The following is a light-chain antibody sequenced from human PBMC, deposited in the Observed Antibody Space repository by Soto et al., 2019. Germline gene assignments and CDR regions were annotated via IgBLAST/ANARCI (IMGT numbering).Light chain of an antibody. Sequence: EIVMTQSPATLSVSPGERATLSCRASQSVSSKLAWYQQKTGQAPRLLIYGASTRATGIPARFSGSGSGTEFTLTISSLQSEDFAVYYCQQYYNWPPWTFGQGTKVDIK. CDR2: GAS. CDR1: QSVSSK. CDR3: QQYYNWPPWT. J-gene: IGKJ1*01. V-gene: IGKV3-15*01.